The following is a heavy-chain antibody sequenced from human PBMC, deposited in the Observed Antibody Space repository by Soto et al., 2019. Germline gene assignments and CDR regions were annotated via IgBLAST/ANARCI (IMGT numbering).Heavy chain of an antibody. CDR2: ISGSGGTT. CDR3: AKEGGMVVVTAIPPFDS. J-gene: IGHJ4*02. D-gene: IGHD2-21*02. Sequence: GGSLRLSCAASGFTFSSYAISWVRQAPGKGLEWVSVISGSGGTTYFADSVKGRFTISRDNSKNTLYLQMNSLRAEDTAVYYCAKEGGMVVVTAIPPFDSWGQGTLVTVSS. V-gene: IGHV3-23*01. CDR1: GFTFSSYA.